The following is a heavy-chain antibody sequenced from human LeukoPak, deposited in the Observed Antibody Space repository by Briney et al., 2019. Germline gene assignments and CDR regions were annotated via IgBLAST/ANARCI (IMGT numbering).Heavy chain of an antibody. CDR2: ISGGST. CDR1: GFTFSSYA. V-gene: IGHV3-23*01. CDR3: ATQSSGWSNSFDY. J-gene: IGHJ4*02. Sequence: PGGSLRLSCAASGFTFSSYAMSWVRQAPGKGLEWVSAISGGSTYYADSVKGRFTISRDNSKNTLYLQMNSLRAEDTAVYYCATQSSGWSNSFDYWGQGTLVTVSS. D-gene: IGHD6-19*01.